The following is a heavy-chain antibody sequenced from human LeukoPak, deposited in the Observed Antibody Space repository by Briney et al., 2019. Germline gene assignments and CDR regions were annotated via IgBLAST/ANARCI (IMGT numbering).Heavy chain of an antibody. D-gene: IGHD7-27*01. J-gene: IGHJ4*02. CDR1: GFTFSSYA. CDR2: ISGSGGST. CDR3: AKDRQAGDSFDY. Sequence: PGGSLRLSCAASGFTFSSYAMSWVHQAPGKGLEWVSAISGSGGSTYYADSVKGRFTISRDNSKNTLYLQMNSLRAEDTAVYYCAKDRQAGDSFDYWGQGTLVTVSS. V-gene: IGHV3-23*01.